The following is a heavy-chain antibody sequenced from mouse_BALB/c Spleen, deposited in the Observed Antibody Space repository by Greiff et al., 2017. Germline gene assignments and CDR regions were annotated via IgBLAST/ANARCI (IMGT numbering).Heavy chain of an antibody. CDR1: GFSLTSYG. J-gene: IGHJ3*01. CDR3: AREGYGSSYGPFAY. V-gene: IGHV2-9*02. Sequence: QVQLKESGPGLVAPSQSLSITCTVSGFSLTSYGVHWVRQPPGKGLEWLGVIWAGGSTNYNSALMSRLSISKDNSKSQVFLKMNSLQTDDTAMYYCAREGYGSSYGPFAYWGQGALETVSA. CDR2: IWAGGST. D-gene: IGHD1-1*01.